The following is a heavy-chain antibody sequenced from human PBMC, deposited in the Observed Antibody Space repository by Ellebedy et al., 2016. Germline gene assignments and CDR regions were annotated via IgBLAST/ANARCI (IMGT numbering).Heavy chain of an antibody. CDR3: ARRARIAAAGKTYYFDY. Sequence: ASVKVSCXASGYTFTGYYMHWVRQAPGQGLEWMGWINPNSGGTNYAQKFQGRVTMTTDTSTSTAYMELRSLRSDDTAVYYCARRARIAAAGKTYYFDYWGQGTLVTVSS. V-gene: IGHV1-2*02. J-gene: IGHJ4*02. CDR1: GYTFTGYY. D-gene: IGHD6-13*01. CDR2: INPNSGGT.